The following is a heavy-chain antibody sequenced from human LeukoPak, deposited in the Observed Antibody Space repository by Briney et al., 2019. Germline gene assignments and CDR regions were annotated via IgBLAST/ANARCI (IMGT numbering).Heavy chain of an antibody. CDR1: GYTFTSYG. Sequence: ASVKVSCKASGYTFTSYGISWVRQAPGQGLEWMGWISAYNGNTNYAQKLQGRVTMTTDTSTSTAYMELRSLRPDDTAVYYCARALYYDFWSGYSHWGQGTLVTVSS. V-gene: IGHV1-18*01. CDR3: ARALYYDFWSGYSH. D-gene: IGHD3-3*01. J-gene: IGHJ4*02. CDR2: ISAYNGNT.